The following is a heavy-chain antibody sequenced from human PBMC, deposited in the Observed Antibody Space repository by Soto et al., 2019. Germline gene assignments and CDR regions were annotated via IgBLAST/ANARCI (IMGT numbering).Heavy chain of an antibody. V-gene: IGHV3-23*01. D-gene: IGHD3-22*01. CDR2: ISGSGGST. CDR1: GFTFSSYA. J-gene: IGHJ4*02. Sequence: GGSLRLSCAASGFTFSSYAMSWVRQAPGKGLEWVSAISGSGGSTYYADSVKGRFTISRDNSKNTLYLQMNSLRAEDTAVYYCASSPTYYYDSSGYYFDYWGQGTLVTVSS. CDR3: ASSPTYYYDSSGYYFDY.